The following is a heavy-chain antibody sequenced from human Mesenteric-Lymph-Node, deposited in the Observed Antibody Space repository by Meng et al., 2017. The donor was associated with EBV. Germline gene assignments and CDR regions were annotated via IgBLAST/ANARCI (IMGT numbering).Heavy chain of an antibody. Sequence: QVQLQESGPGLVKASGTLSLTCAVSGASISSTNRWTWVRQPSGRGLEWIGESQLGGSTNYNPSLKSRVTISLDKSKNQFSLNLNSVTAADTAVYFCARAPDRSGSLFWGQGTLGTVSS. J-gene: IGHJ4*02. CDR2: SQLGGST. CDR3: ARAPDRSGSLF. CDR1: GASISSTNR. D-gene: IGHD3-22*01. V-gene: IGHV4-4*02.